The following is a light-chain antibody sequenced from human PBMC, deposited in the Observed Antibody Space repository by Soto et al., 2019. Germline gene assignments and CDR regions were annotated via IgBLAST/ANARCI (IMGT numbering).Light chain of an antibody. CDR3: SSYTRGSTYV. CDR1: SSDVGAYNF. Sequence: QSALTQPASVSGSPGQSITISCTGTSSDVGAYNFVSWSQQHPGKAPKLMIYEVSHRVSGVSDRFSASKSGNTASLTISGIRPGDEADYYCSSYTRGSTYVFGTGTKVTVL. J-gene: IGLJ1*01. V-gene: IGLV2-14*01. CDR2: EVS.